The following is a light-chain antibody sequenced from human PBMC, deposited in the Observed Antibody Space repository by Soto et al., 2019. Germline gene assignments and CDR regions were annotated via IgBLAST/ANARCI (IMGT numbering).Light chain of an antibody. Sequence: QSVLTQPASVSGSPGQSITISCTGTSSDVGSYNLVSWYQQHPGKAPKLMIYEGSKRPSGVSNRFSGSKSGNTASLTISGLQAEDEADYYCCSYAGSSTPEGYVFGTGTKVTV. CDR3: CSYAGSSTPEGYV. CDR1: SSDVGSYNL. V-gene: IGLV2-23*01. CDR2: EGS. J-gene: IGLJ1*01.